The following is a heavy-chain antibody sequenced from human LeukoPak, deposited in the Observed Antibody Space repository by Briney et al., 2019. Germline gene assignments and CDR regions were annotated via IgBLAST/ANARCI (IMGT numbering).Heavy chain of an antibody. CDR1: VFTFSDYY. D-gene: IGHD2-8*01. J-gene: IGHJ6*03. Sequence: GRSLRLSCAASVFTFSDYYMSWIPQAPGKGLEGVSYISHSGRTMYYADSVKGRFTISRDNAKNSLYLQMNSLRAGDTRVYYCARDSIVRGNIGNDMDVWGKGTTVTVSS. CDR3: ARDSIVRGNIGNDMDV. V-gene: IGHV3-11*01. CDR2: ISHSGRTM.